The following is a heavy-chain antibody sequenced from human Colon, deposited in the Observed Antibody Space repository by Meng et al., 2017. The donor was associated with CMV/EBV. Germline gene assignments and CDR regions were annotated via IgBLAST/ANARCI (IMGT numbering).Heavy chain of an antibody. D-gene: IGHD4-11*01. CDR1: GFTFTASW. Sequence: GGSLRLSCAASGFTFTASWMNWVRQAPGKGLEWLTIISHDGTKKYYAESVKGRFTISRDNSQNTVTVQMNNLRGDDTAIYYCARASNSSFDPWGQGTLVTVSS. V-gene: IGHV3-30*03. CDR3: ARASNSSFDP. CDR2: ISHDGTKK. J-gene: IGHJ5*02.